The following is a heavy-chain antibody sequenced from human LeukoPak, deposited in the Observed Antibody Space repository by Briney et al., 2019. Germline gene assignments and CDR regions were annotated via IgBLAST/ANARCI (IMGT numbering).Heavy chain of an antibody. V-gene: IGHV3-23*01. Sequence: PGGSLRLSCAASGFTFSSYAMSWVRQAPGKGLEWVSAISGSGGSTYYADSMKGRFTISRDNSKNTLYLQMNSLRAEDTAVYYCAKNGPYREDYGMDVWGQGTTVTVSS. J-gene: IGHJ6*02. D-gene: IGHD3-16*02. CDR3: AKNGPYREDYGMDV. CDR2: ISGSGGST. CDR1: GFTFSSYA.